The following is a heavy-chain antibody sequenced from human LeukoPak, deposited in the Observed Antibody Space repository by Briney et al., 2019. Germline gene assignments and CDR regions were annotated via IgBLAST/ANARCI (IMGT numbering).Heavy chain of an antibody. Sequence: GGTLRLSCAASGFTFSSYGMSRVRQAPGKGLEWVAVISYDGSNKYYADSVKGRFTISRDNSKNTLYLQMNSLRAEDTAVYYCARYRYDSSGWYYFDYWGQGTLVTVSS. CDR3: ARYRYDSSGWYYFDY. CDR2: ISYDGSNK. D-gene: IGHD6-19*01. CDR1: GFTFSSYG. J-gene: IGHJ4*02. V-gene: IGHV3-30*03.